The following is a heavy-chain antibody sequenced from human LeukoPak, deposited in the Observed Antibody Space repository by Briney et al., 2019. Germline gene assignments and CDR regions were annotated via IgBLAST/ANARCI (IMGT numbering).Heavy chain of an antibody. D-gene: IGHD6-19*01. CDR1: GFTFSTYS. CDR2: ISSSSNYI. J-gene: IGHJ4*02. CDR3: ARTVPQWLVHGGFDY. Sequence: PGGSLRLSCAASGFTFSTYSMNWVRQAPGEGLEWVSSISSSSNYIYYADSVRGRLTISRDHAQNSLYLQMNSLRAEDTAVYYCARTVPQWLVHGGFDYWGQGTLVTVSS. V-gene: IGHV3-21*01.